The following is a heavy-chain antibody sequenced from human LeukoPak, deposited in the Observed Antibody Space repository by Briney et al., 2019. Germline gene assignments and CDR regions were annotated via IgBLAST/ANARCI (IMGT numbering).Heavy chain of an antibody. D-gene: IGHD3-10*02. Sequence: ETLSLTCAVYGGSFSGYYWRWVRQAPGKGLEWVANIRYDGSEKCYVDSVKGRFTISRDNAKNSLYLQMNSLRAEDTAVYYCAELGITMIGGVWGKGTTVTISS. V-gene: IGHV3-7*01. CDR1: GGSFSGYY. J-gene: IGHJ6*04. CDR2: IRYDGSEK. CDR3: AELGITMIGGV.